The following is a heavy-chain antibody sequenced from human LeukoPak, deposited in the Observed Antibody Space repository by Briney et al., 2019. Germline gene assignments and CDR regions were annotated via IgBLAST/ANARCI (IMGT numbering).Heavy chain of an antibody. J-gene: IGHJ4*02. D-gene: IGHD1-20*01. CDR1: GGSFSGYY. Sequence: PSETLSLTCALYGGSFSGYYWSWIRQPPGKGLEWIGEINHSGSTNYNPSLKSRVTISVDTSKNQFSLKLSSVTAADTAVYYCSITGTTYYFDYWGQGTLVTVSS. CDR2: INHSGST. V-gene: IGHV4-34*01. CDR3: SITGTTYYFDY.